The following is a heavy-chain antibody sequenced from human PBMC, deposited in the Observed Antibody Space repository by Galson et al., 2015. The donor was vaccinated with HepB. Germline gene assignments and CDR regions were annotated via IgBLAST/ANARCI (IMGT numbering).Heavy chain of an antibody. CDR3: TKVANGDWYFDL. V-gene: IGHV3-73*01. J-gene: IGHJ2*01. D-gene: IGHD1-1*01. Sequence: SLRLSCAASGFTFSGSAMHWVRQASGKGLEWVGRIRSKANSYATAYAASVKGRFTISRDDSKNTAYLQMNSLKTEDTAVYYCTKVANGDWYFDLWGRGTLVTVSS. CDR1: GFTFSGSA. CDR2: IRSKANSYAT.